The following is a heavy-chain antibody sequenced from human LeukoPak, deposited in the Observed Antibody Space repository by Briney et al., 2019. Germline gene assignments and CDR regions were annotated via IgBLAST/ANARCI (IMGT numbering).Heavy chain of an antibody. CDR1: GGSISSYY. CDR2: IYYSEST. Sequence: PSETLSLTCTVSGGSISSYYWSWIRQPPGKGLEWIGYIYYSESTNYNPSPKSRVTISVDTSKNQFSLKLSSVTAADTAVYYCASYSRRGLLYSSSWYFDYWGQGTLVTVSS. J-gene: IGHJ4*02. V-gene: IGHV4-59*01. CDR3: ASYSRRGLLYSSSWYFDY. D-gene: IGHD6-13*01.